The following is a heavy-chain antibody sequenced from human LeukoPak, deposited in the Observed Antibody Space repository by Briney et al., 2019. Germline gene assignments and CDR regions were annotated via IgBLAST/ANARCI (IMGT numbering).Heavy chain of an antibody. Sequence: GRSLRLSCAASGFTFDDYAMHWVRQAPGKGLEWVAGINWNSRAMGYAESVMGRFTISRDNAKNSLYLQMNSLRAEDTALYYCAKDTASVVYCSGGTCYFDYWGQGSLVTVSS. J-gene: IGHJ4*02. CDR3: AKDTASVVYCSGGTCYFDY. V-gene: IGHV3-9*01. CDR1: GFTFDDYA. D-gene: IGHD2-15*01. CDR2: INWNSRAM.